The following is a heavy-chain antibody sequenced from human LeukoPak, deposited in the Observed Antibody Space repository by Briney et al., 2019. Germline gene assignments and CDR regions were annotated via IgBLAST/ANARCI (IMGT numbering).Heavy chain of an antibody. J-gene: IGHJ5*02. V-gene: IGHV4-59*01. CDR3: ERSRGYDYYGGYWFDP. CDR1: GGSISSYY. Sequence: SETLSLTCTVSGGSISSYYGSWIRQPPGKGLEWIGYIYYSGTINDNPSLKSRVTMSIDTSKNQLSLKLSSVTAADTAVYFCERSRGYDYYGGYWFDPWGQGTLVTVSS. D-gene: IGHD5-12*01. CDR2: IYYSGTI.